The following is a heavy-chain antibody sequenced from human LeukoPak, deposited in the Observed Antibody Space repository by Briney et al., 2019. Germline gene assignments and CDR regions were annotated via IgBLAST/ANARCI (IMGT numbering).Heavy chain of an antibody. J-gene: IGHJ3*02. V-gene: IGHV5-51*01. CDR3: ARQYYDSSSGAFDI. Sequence: GKSLKISCKGSGYSFTSYWIGWVRQMPGKGLEWMGIIYPGDSDTRYSPSFQGQVTISADKSIGTAYLQWSSLKASDTAMYYCARQYYDSSSGAFDIWGQGTMVTVSS. CDR2: IYPGDSDT. D-gene: IGHD3-22*01. CDR1: GYSFTSYW.